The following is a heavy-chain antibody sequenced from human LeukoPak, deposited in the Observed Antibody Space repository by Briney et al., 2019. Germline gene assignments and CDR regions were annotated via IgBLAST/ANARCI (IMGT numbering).Heavy chain of an antibody. J-gene: IGHJ4*02. CDR2: ISSDGRA. Sequence: GASLRLSCAASGFTFRNYAMCWVRQAPGKGLEWVSGISSDGRAFYADSVKGRFTISRDNSKNTLYLQMNSLRAEDTAVYYCAKEAAVIAIPYFDYWGQGTLVTVSS. V-gene: IGHV3-23*01. D-gene: IGHD2-21*01. CDR1: GFTFRNYA. CDR3: AKEAAVIAIPYFDY.